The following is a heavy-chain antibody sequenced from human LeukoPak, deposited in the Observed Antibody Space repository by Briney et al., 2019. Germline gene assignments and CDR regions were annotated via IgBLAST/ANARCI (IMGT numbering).Heavy chain of an antibody. CDR3: AKDARYSGSYTDY. J-gene: IGHJ4*02. CDR2: IYSGGST. D-gene: IGHD1-26*01. V-gene: IGHV3-53*05. Sequence: GGSLRLSCAAAGFTVSSNYMSWVRQAPGKGLEWVSVIYSGGSTYYADSVKGRFTISRDNAKNSLYLQMNSLRAENTALYYCAKDARYSGSYTDYWGQGTLVTVSS. CDR1: GFTVSSNY.